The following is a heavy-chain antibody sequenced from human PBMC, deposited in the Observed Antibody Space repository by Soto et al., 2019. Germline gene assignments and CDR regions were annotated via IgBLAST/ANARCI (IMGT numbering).Heavy chain of an antibody. CDR1: GYTFTGYS. D-gene: IGHD1-26*01. CDR3: ARDTSGSWSGYYSYNMDV. V-gene: IGHV1-2*02. Sequence: GASVKVSCKASGYTFTGYSMHWVRQAPGQGLEWMGWINPNSGGTNYAQKFQGRVTMTRDTSISTVYMELSRLRSDDTAVYYCARDTSGSWSGYYSYNMDVWGQGTTVTVSS. CDR2: INPNSGGT. J-gene: IGHJ6*02.